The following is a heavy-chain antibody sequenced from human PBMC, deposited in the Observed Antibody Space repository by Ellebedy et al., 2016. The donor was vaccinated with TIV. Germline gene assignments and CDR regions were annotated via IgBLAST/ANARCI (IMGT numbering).Heavy chain of an antibody. CDR1: GYIFTIYG. J-gene: IGHJ4*02. D-gene: IGHD2-21*01. CDR3: AGVIGLLDCDGATCSPPPPLDY. V-gene: IGHV1-18*04. Sequence: ASVKVSCKASGYIFTIYGINWVRQAPGQGLEWMGWITAYNGNTKYAQKVQGRVTMTTDTPTSTGYMELRSLRSDDTAVYYCAGVIGLLDCDGATCSPPPPLDYWGQGTLVTVSS. CDR2: ITAYNGNT.